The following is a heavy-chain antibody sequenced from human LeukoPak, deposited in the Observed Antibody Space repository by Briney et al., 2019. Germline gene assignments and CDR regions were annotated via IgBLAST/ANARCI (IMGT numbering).Heavy chain of an antibody. CDR3: ARLGVGPAAPIDY. V-gene: IGHV1-69*05. D-gene: IGHD2-2*01. CDR1: RGTFSSYA. J-gene: IGHJ4*02. CDR2: IIPIFGTA. Sequence: SVKVSCKASRGTFSSYAISWVRQAPGQGLEWMGGIIPIFGTANYAQKFQGRVTITTDESTSTAYMELSSLRSEDTAVYYCARLGVGPAAPIDYWGQGTLVTVSS.